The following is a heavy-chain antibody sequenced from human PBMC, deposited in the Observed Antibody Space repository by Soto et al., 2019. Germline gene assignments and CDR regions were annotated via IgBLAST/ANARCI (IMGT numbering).Heavy chain of an antibody. CDR2: IGGSGGST. CDR1: GFTFSSYA. D-gene: IGHD3-22*01. CDR3: AKDRSRYYDSSGGDAFDI. J-gene: IGHJ3*02. Sequence: PGGSLRLSCAASGFTFSSYAMSWVRQAPGKGLEWVSAIGGSGGSTYYADSVKGRFTISRDNSKNTLYLQMNSLRAEDTAVYYCAKDRSRYYDSSGGDAFDIWGQGTMVTVSS. V-gene: IGHV3-23*01.